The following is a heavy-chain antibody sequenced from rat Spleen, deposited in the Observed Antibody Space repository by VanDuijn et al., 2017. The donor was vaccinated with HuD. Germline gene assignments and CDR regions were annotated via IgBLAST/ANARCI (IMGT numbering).Heavy chain of an antibody. CDR1: GFTFSNYG. V-gene: IGHV5S23*01. Sequence: EVQLVESGGGLVQPGRSLKLSCAASGFTFSNYGMAWVRQTPKKGLEWVATISSSYINTYYPDSVKGRFTISRDNAKSTLYLQMDSLVSDDTATYYCATDGYYDGTYYSVYVMDAWGQGASVTVSS. D-gene: IGHD1-12*02. CDR3: ATDGYYDGTYYSVYVMDA. CDR2: ISSSYINT. J-gene: IGHJ4*01.